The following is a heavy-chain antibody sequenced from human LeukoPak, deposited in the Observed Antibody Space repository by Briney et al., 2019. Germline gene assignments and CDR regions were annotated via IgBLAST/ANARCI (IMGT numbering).Heavy chain of an antibody. J-gene: IGHJ4*02. Sequence: GRSLRLSCAASGFTFDDYAMHWVRQAPGKGLEWVSGISWNSGSIGYADSVKGRFTISRDSAKNSLYLQMNSLRAEDTALYYCAKAEGGWGQGTLVTVSP. CDR3: AKAEGG. V-gene: IGHV3-9*01. CDR1: GFTFDDYA. CDR2: ISWNSGSI.